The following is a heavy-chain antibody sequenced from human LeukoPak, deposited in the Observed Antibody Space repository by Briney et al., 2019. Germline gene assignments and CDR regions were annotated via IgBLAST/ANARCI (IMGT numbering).Heavy chain of an antibody. D-gene: IGHD2-2*02. CDR3: ARLYRTSTDNHYYYMDV. Sequence: SETLSLTCTVSGGSISSYYWSWIRQPPGKGLEWIGYIYYSGSTNYNPSLKSRVTISVDTSKNQFSLKLSSVTAADTAVYYCARLYRTSTDNHYYYMDVWGKGTTVTVSS. V-gene: IGHV4-59*12. CDR2: IYYSGST. CDR1: GGSISSYY. J-gene: IGHJ6*03.